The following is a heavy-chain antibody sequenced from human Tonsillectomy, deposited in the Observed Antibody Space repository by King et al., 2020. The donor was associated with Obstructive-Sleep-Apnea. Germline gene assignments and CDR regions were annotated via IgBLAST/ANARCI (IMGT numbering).Heavy chain of an antibody. J-gene: IGHJ4*02. CDR2: ISYDGSNK. CDR3: ARDLRFGGAFDY. D-gene: IGHD3-10*01. Sequence: QLVQSGGGVVQPGRSLRLSCTASGFTFSSYAMHWVRQAPGKGLEWVAVISYDGSNKYYADSVKGRFTISRDNSKNTLYLQMNSLRAEDTAVYYCARDLRFGGAFDYWGQGTLVTVSS. V-gene: IGHV3-30*04. CDR1: GFTFSSYA.